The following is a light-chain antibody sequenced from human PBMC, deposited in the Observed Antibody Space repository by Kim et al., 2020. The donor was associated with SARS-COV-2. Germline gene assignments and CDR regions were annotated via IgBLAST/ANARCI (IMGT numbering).Light chain of an antibody. V-gene: IGKV1-5*03. Sequence: SASVGDRITITGRASQSISNWLAWYQQKPGRAPRLLIYLASSLETGVSSRFSGSGSGTEFTLTITSLQPDDFATYYCQHYSRVPYTFGQGTKLEI. CDR2: LAS. CDR1: QSISNW. CDR3: QHYSRVPYT. J-gene: IGKJ2*01.